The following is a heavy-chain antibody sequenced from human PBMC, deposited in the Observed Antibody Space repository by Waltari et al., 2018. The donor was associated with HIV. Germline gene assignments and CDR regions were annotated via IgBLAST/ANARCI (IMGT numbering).Heavy chain of an antibody. Sequence: QVQLQESGPGLVKPSETLSPTCTGSGGSISSSYWRWIRQPPGKGLEWIGYIYYSGSTNYNPSLKSRVTISVDTSKNQFSLKLSSVTAADTAVYYCAREITMIVGDWFDPWGQGTLVTVSS. D-gene: IGHD3-22*01. CDR1: GGSISSSY. CDR2: IYYSGST. CDR3: AREITMIVGDWFDP. V-gene: IGHV4-59*01. J-gene: IGHJ5*02.